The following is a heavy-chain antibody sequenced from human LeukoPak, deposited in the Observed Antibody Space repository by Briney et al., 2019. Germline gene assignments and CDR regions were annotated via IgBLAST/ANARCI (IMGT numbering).Heavy chain of an antibody. J-gene: IGHJ4*02. CDR3: AREYCSGGRCQYYFDY. CDR1: GFTFSSYG. Sequence: GGTLRLSCASSGFTFSSYGMHWVRQAPGRGLEWVALIRYDGSNKYYADSVKGRFTISRDNSKDTLYLQMGSLRAEDMAVYYCAREYCSGGRCQYYFDYWGQGTLVTVSS. CDR2: IRYDGSNK. V-gene: IGHV3-30*02. D-gene: IGHD2-15*01.